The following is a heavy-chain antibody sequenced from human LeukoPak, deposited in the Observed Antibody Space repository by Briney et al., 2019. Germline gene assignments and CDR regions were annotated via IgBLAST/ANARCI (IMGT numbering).Heavy chain of an antibody. D-gene: IGHD6-13*01. CDR1: GFTVSSNY. Sequence: GGSLKLSCAASGFTVSSNYMSWVRQAPGKWLEWVSVIYSGGSTYYADSVKGRFTISRDNSKNTLYLQMNSLRAEDTAVYYCARVLGQLVPFSLYYYYMDVWGKGTTVTVSS. V-gene: IGHV3-53*01. J-gene: IGHJ6*03. CDR3: ARVLGQLVPFSLYYYYMDV. CDR2: IYSGGST.